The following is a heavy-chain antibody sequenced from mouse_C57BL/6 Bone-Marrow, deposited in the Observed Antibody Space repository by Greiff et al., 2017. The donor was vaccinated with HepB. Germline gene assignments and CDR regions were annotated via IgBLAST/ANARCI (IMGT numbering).Heavy chain of an antibody. CDR1: GYTFTSYW. CDR2: IYPGSGST. J-gene: IGHJ4*01. D-gene: IGHD1-1*01. Sequence: VQLQQPGAELVKPGASVKMSCKASGYTFTSYWITWVKQRPGQGLEWIGDIYPGSGSTNYNEKFTSKATLTGDTSSSTAYMQLSSLTSEDSEVYYCASRDYYGSSIYAMDYWGQGTSVTVSS. CDR3: ASRDYYGSSIYAMDY. V-gene: IGHV1-55*01.